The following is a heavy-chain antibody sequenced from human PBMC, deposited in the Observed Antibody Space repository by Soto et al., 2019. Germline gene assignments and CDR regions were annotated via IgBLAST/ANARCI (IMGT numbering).Heavy chain of an antibody. J-gene: IGHJ4*02. CDR1: GLSFSEYD. V-gene: IGHV3-30*03. Sequence: QVELVESGGGVVQPGRSLRLSCAASGLSFSEYDMHWVRQAPGKGLEWVAVISYDGRKQFYGDSVKGRFTISRDNSKETLYLQMNGLSADDTALYYCARGGCSTGTCCDYWGQGTLVTVSS. D-gene: IGHD3-10*02. CDR2: ISYDGRKQ. CDR3: ARGGCSTGTCCDY.